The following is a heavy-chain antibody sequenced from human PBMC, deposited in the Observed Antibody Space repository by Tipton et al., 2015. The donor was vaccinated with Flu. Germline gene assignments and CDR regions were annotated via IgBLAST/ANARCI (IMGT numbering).Heavy chain of an antibody. J-gene: IGHJ2*01. CDR1: GFRFSRFG. CDR3: ATPTADFDL. Sequence: QLVQSGGGVVQPGKSLRLSCAASGFRFSRFGMHCVRQAPGEGLEWVAAIWFDGSKKYYADSVKGRFIVSRDNSQSTLSLQMNSLRVEDTATYYCATPTADFDLWGRGTLVIVSS. V-gene: IGHV3-33*01. CDR2: IWFDGSKK. D-gene: IGHD1-1*01.